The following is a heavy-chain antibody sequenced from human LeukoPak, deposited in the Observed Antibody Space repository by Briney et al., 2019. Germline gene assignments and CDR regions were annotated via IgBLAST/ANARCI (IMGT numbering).Heavy chain of an antibody. CDR1: GGSFSGYY. D-gene: IGHD3-22*01. CDR2: INHSGST. Sequence: PSETLSLTCAVYGGSFSGYYWSWIRQPPGKGLEWIGEINHSGSTNYNPSLKSRVTISVDTSKNQFSLKLSSVTAADTAVYYCARGRMIVVVTYYYYYMDDWGKGTTVTVSS. J-gene: IGHJ6*03. CDR3: ARGRMIVVVTYYYYYMDD. V-gene: IGHV4-34*01.